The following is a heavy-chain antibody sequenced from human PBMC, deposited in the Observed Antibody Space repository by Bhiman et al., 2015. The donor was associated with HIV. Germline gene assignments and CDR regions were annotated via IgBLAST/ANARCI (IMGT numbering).Heavy chain of an antibody. J-gene: IGHJ4*02. D-gene: IGHD1-1*01. CDR1: GFTFSRNS. Sequence: EVHLVESGGGLVQAGESLRLSCAASGFTFSRNSMNWVRQAPGKGLEWVSSISTSSIYIHYADTLKGRFTISRDNAKNSLYLQMNSLRAEDTAVYYCARGQRLFDCWGQGTLVTVSS. CDR3: ARGQRLFDC. CDR2: ISTSSIYI. V-gene: IGHV3-21*06.